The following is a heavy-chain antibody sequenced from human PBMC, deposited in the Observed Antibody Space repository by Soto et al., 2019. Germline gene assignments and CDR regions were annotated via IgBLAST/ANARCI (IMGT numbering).Heavy chain of an antibody. CDR2: IYYSGST. J-gene: IGHJ4*02. V-gene: IGHV4-30-4*01. CDR3: AREPYDYDRSGHFDY. CDR1: GGSISSGDYY. Sequence: SETLSLTCSVSGGSISSGDYYWNWIRQPPGKGLEWIGFIYYSGSTYYNPSLKSRVTISVDTSKNQFSVRLTSVTAADTAVYYCAREPYDYDRSGHFDYWGQGTLVTVSS. D-gene: IGHD3-22*01.